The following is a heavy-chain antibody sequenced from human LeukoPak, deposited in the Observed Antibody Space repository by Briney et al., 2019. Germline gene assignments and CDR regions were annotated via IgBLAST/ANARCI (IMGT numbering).Heavy chain of an antibody. V-gene: IGHV3-74*01. CDR3: ARGGLDHAFDI. Sequence: PGGSLRLSCAASGLTFTTYWMHWVRQAPGRGLVWLSRVNNDGSKTIYADSVMGRFTISRGNSKNTVYLQIYSLRPEDTAVYYCARGGLDHAFDIWGQGTTVTVSS. CDR1: GLTFTTYW. CDR2: VNNDGSKT. D-gene: IGHD3/OR15-3a*01. J-gene: IGHJ3*02.